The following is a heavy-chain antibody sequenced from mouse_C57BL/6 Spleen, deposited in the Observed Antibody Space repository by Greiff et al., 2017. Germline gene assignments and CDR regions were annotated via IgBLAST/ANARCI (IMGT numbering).Heavy chain of an antibody. CDR1: GFSFNTYA. CDR3: VTTLLTTVAAMDY. J-gene: IGHJ4*01. D-gene: IGHD1-1*01. CDR2: IRSKSNNYAT. V-gene: IGHV10-1*01. Sequence: EVKLQESGGGLVQPKGSLKLSCAASGFSFNTYAMNWVRQAPGKGLEWVARIRSKSNNYATYYADSVKDRFTISRDDSESMLYLQMNNLKTEDTAMYYCVTTLLTTVAAMDYWGQGTSVTVSS.